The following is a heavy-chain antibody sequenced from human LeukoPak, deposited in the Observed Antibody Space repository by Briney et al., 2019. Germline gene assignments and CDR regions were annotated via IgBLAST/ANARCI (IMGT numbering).Heavy chain of an antibody. J-gene: IGHJ3*02. Sequence: GGSLRLSCAASGISFWRHAMNWVRHAPGKGLECVSGICVAATATYYADSVKGRFTISRDNSKNTVWLQMNSLRAEDTAVYYCAKSLHDSSTYWSEFRGFDIWGQGTMVTVSS. V-gene: IGHV3-23*01. D-gene: IGHD4-11*01. CDR3: AKSLHDSSTYWSEFRGFDI. CDR1: GISFWRHA. CDR2: ICVAATAT.